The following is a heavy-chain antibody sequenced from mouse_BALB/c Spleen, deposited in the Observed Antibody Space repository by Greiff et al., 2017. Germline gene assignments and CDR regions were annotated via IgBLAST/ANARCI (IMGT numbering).Heavy chain of an antibody. Sequence: EVKLMESGGGLVQPGGSRKLSCAASGFTFSSFGMHWVRQAPEKGLEWVAYISSGSSTIYYADTVKGRFTISRDNPKNTLFLQMTSLRSEDTAMYYCARGGYDGYYLYAMDYWGQGTSVTVSS. D-gene: IGHD2-3*01. CDR3: ARGGYDGYYLYAMDY. CDR1: GFTFSSFG. V-gene: IGHV5-17*02. J-gene: IGHJ4*01. CDR2: ISSGSSTI.